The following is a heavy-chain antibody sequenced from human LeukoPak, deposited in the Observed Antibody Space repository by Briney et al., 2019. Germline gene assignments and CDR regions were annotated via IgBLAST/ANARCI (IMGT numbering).Heavy chain of an antibody. CDR1: GYTFTSYG. J-gene: IGHJ4*02. Sequence: ASVKASCKASGYTFTSYGISWVRQAPGQGLEWMGWISAYNGNTNYAQKLQGRVTMTTDTSTSTAYMELRSLRSDDTAVYYYARGAEFWSGSFIYYFDYWGQGTLVTVSS. V-gene: IGHV1-18*01. D-gene: IGHD3-3*01. CDR3: ARGAEFWSGSFIYYFDY. CDR2: ISAYNGNT.